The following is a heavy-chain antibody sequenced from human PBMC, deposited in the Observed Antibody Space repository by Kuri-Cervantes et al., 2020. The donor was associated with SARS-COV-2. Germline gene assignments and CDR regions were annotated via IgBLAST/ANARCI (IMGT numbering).Heavy chain of an antibody. CDR2: IRSKAYGGTT. Sequence: GESLKISCTASGFTFGDYAMSWVRQAPGKGLEWVGFIRSKAYGGTTEYAASVKGRFTISRDDSKSIAYLQMNSLKTEDTAVYYCTRDDFWSGYYIYWGQGTLVIVSS. D-gene: IGHD3-3*01. J-gene: IGHJ4*02. CDR1: GFTFGDYA. CDR3: TRDDFWSGYYIY. V-gene: IGHV3-49*04.